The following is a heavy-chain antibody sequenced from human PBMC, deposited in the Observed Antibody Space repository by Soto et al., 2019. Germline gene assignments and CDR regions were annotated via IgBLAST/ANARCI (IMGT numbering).Heavy chain of an antibody. J-gene: IGHJ4*02. CDR1: GFSLNTRGMS. CDR3: SRSGFNSSWPSYYFDY. Sequence: SGPTLVNPTQTLTLTCTFSGFSLNTRGMSVSWIRQSPGKALEWLALIDWDDDKHYSTSLKTRLTISKDISRNQVVLTMTNMDPVDTATYFCSRSGFNSSWPSYYFDYWGQGALVTVSS. CDR2: IDWDDDK. V-gene: IGHV2-70*01. D-gene: IGHD6-13*01.